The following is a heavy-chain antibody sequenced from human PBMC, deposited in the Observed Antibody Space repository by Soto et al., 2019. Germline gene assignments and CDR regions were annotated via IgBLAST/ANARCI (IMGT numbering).Heavy chain of an antibody. D-gene: IGHD4-17*01. CDR3: ARETPSTL. Sequence: GGSLRLSCAASGFTFSSYAMHWVRQAPGKGLEWVAVISYDGSNKYYADSVKGRFTISRDNSKNTLYLQMNSLRAEDTAVYYCARETPSTLWGQGTLVTVSS. V-gene: IGHV3-30-3*01. CDR1: GFTFSSYA. J-gene: IGHJ4*02. CDR2: ISYDGSNK.